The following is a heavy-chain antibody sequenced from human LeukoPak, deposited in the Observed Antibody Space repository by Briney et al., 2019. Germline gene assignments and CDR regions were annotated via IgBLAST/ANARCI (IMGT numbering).Heavy chain of an antibody. CDR1: GFTFSAYS. V-gene: IGHV3-21*01. CDR3: ARMHLFGVVNYNYYYMDV. Sequence: GGSLRLSCAASGFTFSAYSMTWVRQAPGKGLEWVASVGSSGAYIYYADSVKGRFTISRDNAKNSLFLQMNSLRDEDTALYYCARMHLFGVVNYNYYYMDVWGKGTPVTVSS. J-gene: IGHJ6*03. D-gene: IGHD3-3*01. CDR2: VGSSGAYI.